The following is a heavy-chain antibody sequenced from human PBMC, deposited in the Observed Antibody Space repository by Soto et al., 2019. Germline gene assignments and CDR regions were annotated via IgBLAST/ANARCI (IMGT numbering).Heavy chain of an antibody. CDR1: GFTFSDYY. J-gene: IGHJ3*02. CDR3: ARNLGTLERRRSAFDI. CDR2: ISSSGSTI. V-gene: IGHV3-11*01. Sequence: PGGSLRLSCAASGFTFSDYYMSWIRQAPGKGLEWVSYISSSGSTIYYADSVKGRFTISRDNAKNSLYLQMNSLRAEDTAVYYCARNLGTLERRRSAFDIWGRGTMVTVSS. D-gene: IGHD1-1*01.